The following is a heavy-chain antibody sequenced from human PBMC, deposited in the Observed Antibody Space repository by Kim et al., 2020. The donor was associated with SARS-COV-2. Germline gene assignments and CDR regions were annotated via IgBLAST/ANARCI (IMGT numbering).Heavy chain of an antibody. Sequence: ASVKVSCKAFGHTFTSYYMHWVRQAPGQGLEWMGIINPSGGTTGYAQKFQDRVTLTRDTSTSTFYMEVTSLRSEDTAVYYCASYSNGYYFWVWGQGTLVTVSS. V-gene: IGHV1-46*03. D-gene: IGHD3-22*01. CDR1: GHTFTSYY. CDR2: INPSGGTT. J-gene: IGHJ4*02. CDR3: ASYSNGYYFWV.